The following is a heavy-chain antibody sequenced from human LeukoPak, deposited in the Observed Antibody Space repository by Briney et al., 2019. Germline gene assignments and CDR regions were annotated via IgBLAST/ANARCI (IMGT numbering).Heavy chain of an antibody. CDR1: GGSISSGGYS. J-gene: IGHJ6*03. Sequence: PSETLSLTCAVSGGSISSGGYSWSWIRQPPGKGLEWIGHIYYSGTTNSNPSLKSRVTISVDTSKNQFSLKMSSVTAADTAVYYCARGPGPYYMDVWGKGTTVTISS. CDR2: IYYSGTT. CDR3: ARGPGPYYMDV. V-gene: IGHV4-61*08.